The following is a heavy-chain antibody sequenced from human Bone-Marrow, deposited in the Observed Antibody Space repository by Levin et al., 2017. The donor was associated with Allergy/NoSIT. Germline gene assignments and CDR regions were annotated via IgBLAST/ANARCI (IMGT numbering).Heavy chain of an antibody. V-gene: IGHV4-39*07. CDR2: INHSGSI. D-gene: IGHD3-10*01. J-gene: IGHJ6*02. CDR3: ARDGSYYLHYYYGMDV. CDR1: GGSMNSGSYY. Sequence: SETLSLTCTVSGGSMNSGSYYWTWIRQPPGKGLEWIGEINHSGSINYNPSLERRVTISLDTSKNQFSLKLTSVTAADTAVYYCARDGSYYLHYYYGMDVWGQGTTVTVSS.